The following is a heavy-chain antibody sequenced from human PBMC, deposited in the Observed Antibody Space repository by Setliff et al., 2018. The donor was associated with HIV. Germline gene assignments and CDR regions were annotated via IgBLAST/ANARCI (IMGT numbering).Heavy chain of an antibody. CDR2: INHSGDT. V-gene: IGHV4-34*01. J-gene: IGHJ4*02. D-gene: IGHD5-18*01. CDR3: ARLEVRSFYGYRNSPDY. Sequence: SETLSLTCVVYGGSFSGYYWSWIRQPPGKGLEWIGEINHSGDTNYNPSLKSRVTISVDTSKNQFSLNLNSVTAADTAVYYCARLEVRSFYGYRNSPDYWGQGTLVTVSS. CDR1: GGSFSGYY.